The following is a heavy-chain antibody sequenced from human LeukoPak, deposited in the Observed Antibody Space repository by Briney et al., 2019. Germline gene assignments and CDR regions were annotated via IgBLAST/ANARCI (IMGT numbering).Heavy chain of an antibody. D-gene: IGHD6-13*01. V-gene: IGHV3-23*01. CDR3: AKAQGFIAAAGNFDY. Sequence: GGSLRLSCAASGFTFSSYAMSWVRQAPGKGLEWVSAISGSGGSTYYADSVKGRLTISRDNSKNTLYLQMNSLRAEDTAVYYCAKAQGFIAAAGNFDYWGQGTLVTVSS. CDR2: ISGSGGST. J-gene: IGHJ4*02. CDR1: GFTFSSYA.